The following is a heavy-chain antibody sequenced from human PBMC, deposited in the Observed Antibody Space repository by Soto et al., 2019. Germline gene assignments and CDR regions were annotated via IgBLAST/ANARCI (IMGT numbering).Heavy chain of an antibody. CDR2: INGDGSGA. CDR3: VGGITAGRLDP. V-gene: IGHV3-74*01. Sequence: EVQLVESGGGLLQPGGSLRLSCAASGFTFTAHWMHWVRQAPGKGLVWVSRINGDGSGATYADSVKGRFTISRDNAKNMLYLQMNSLGAEDTAVYYCVGGITAGRLDPWGQGTLVTVSS. J-gene: IGHJ5*02. D-gene: IGHD3-10*01. CDR1: GFTFTAHW.